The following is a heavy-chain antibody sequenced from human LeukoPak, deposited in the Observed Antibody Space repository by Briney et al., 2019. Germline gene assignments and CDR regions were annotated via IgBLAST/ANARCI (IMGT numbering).Heavy chain of an antibody. V-gene: IGHV3-15*01. D-gene: IGHD1-26*01. CDR1: GFTFSNAR. J-gene: IGHJ4*02. CDR2: IKTKTDGGTT. CDR3: TRGRDYGWELLRVNY. Sequence: GGSLRLSCAASGFTFSNARMSWVRQAPGKGLEWVGRIKTKTDGGTTDYAAPVKGRFTISRDDSKNTLYLQMNSLKTEDTAVYYCTRGRDYGWELLRVNYWGQGTLVTVSS.